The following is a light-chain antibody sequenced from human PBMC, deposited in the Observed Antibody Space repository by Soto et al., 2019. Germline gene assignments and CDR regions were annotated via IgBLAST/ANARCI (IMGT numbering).Light chain of an antibody. CDR1: QSLVHSDGHTY. J-gene: IGKJ2*01. Sequence: DIVMTQTPLSSPVTLGQPASISCRSSQSLVHSDGHTYLSWLQQRPGQPPRLLIYQISNRFSGVPDRFSGSGAGTDFTLKISRVEAEDVGVYYCRQATHFPMAFGQGTKLEIK. V-gene: IGKV2-24*01. CDR3: RQATHFPMA. CDR2: QIS.